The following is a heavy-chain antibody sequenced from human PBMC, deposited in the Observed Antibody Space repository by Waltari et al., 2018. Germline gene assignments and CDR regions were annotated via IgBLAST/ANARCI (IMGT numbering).Heavy chain of an antibody. Sequence: QVQLQESGPRLVKPSETLSLTCSVSGFPIGSEYYWAWVRQSPGEGLVWIWSTYHSGSADYNPSLKGRVTISVDTSKNQFSLKLTSVTVAHSGVYYCARLSPYTSSGDFFDPWGQGALVTVSS. CDR3: ARLSPYTSSGDFFDP. V-gene: IGHV4-38-2*01. CDR1: GFPIGSEYY. D-gene: IGHD2-21*02. J-gene: IGHJ5*02. CDR2: TYHSGSA.